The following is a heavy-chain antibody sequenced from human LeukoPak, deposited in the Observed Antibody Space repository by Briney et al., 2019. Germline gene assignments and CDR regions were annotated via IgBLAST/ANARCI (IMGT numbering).Heavy chain of an antibody. D-gene: IGHD3-22*01. CDR2: MYLSGTT. J-gene: IGHJ4*02. V-gene: IGHV4-4*02. Sequence: MPSETLSLTCTVSGDSINSLDLWSWVRQPPGKGLEWIGEMYLSGTTHSNPSVKSRVTLSIDKSKNQFFLNLSSVTAADTAVYYCAGLVGRYSSGLYYYYFDYWGQGTLVTVSS. CDR1: GDSINSLDL. CDR3: AGLVGRYSSGLYYYYFDY.